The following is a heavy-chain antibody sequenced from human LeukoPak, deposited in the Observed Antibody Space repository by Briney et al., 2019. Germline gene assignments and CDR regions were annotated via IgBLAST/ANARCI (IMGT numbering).Heavy chain of an antibody. CDR2: IQQDGSDE. CDR3: ARVRGYSSGFDAFDI. J-gene: IGHJ3*02. V-gene: IGHV3-7*01. D-gene: IGHD6-19*01. Sequence: GGSLRLSCAASGFTFSSYWMSWVRQAPGKGLEWVANIQQDGSDEYYVDSVKGRFTISRDNAKNSLYLQMNSLRAEDTAVYYCARVRGYSSGFDAFDIWGQGTMVTVSS. CDR1: GFTFSSYW.